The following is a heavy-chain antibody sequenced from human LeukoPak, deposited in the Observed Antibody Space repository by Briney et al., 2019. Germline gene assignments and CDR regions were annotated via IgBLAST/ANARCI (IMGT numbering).Heavy chain of an antibody. Sequence: SQTLSLTCTVSGGSISSGGYYWSWIRQHPGKGLEWIGYIYYSGSTYYNPSLKSRVTILVDTSKNQFSLKLSSVTAADTAVYYCARDRRRGYWNWFDPWGQGTLVTVSS. CDR2: IYYSGST. CDR3: ARDRRRGYWNWFDP. V-gene: IGHV4-31*03. D-gene: IGHD3-22*01. CDR1: GGSISSGGYY. J-gene: IGHJ5*02.